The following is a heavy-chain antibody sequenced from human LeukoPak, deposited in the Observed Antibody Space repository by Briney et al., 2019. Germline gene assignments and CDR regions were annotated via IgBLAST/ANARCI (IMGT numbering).Heavy chain of an antibody. J-gene: IGHJ6*03. CDR1: GFTFSSYA. Sequence: PGGSLRLSCAASGFTFSSYAMHWVRQAPGKGLEWVAVISYDGSNKYYADSVKGRFTISRDNSKNTLYLQMNSLRAEDTAVYYCARDRSSVIYMDVWGKGTTVTVSS. V-gene: IGHV3-30*04. CDR2: ISYDGSNK. CDR3: ARDRSSVIYMDV. D-gene: IGHD6-25*01.